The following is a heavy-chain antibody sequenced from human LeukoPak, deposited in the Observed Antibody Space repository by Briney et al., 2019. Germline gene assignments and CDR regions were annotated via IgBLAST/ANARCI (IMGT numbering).Heavy chain of an antibody. D-gene: IGHD3-3*01. V-gene: IGHV3-9*01. CDR1: GFTFDDYA. J-gene: IGHJ5*02. Sequence: GGSLRLSCVASGFTFDDYAVHWVRHARGKGVEWVSGISWDSGSIVYADSVNRRFPISSDNPKNSLYLQMNSLRAEDTALYYCAKGPGYDFWSGYYVFDPWGQGTLLTVSS. CDR2: ISWDSGSI. CDR3: AKGPGYDFWSGYYVFDP.